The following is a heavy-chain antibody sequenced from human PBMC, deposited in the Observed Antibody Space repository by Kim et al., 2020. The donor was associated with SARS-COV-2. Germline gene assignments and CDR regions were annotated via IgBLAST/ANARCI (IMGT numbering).Heavy chain of an antibody. CDR3: ASETAMVPIPDYYGMDV. V-gene: IGHV3-53*01. CDR1: GFTVSSNY. D-gene: IGHD5-18*01. J-gene: IGHJ6*02. Sequence: GGSLRLSCAASGFTVSSNYMSWVRQAPGKGLEWVSVIYSGGSTYYADSVKGRFTISRDNSKNTLYLQMNSLRAEDTAVYYCASETAMVPIPDYYGMDVWGQGTTVTVSS. CDR2: IYSGGST.